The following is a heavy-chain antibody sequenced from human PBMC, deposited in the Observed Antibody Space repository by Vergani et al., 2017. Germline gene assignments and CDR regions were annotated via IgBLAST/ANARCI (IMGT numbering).Heavy chain of an antibody. CDR1: GFTFSTYS. J-gene: IGHJ4*02. V-gene: IGHV3-48*02. Sequence: EVRLVESGGGLVQPGGSLRLSCAASGFTFSTYSMNWVRQAPGQGLEWVSYISSSSSSIYYADSVKGRFTISRDNAKNSLYLQMNSLRDEDTAVYYCARISIVAAGDFDYWGQGTLVTVSS. D-gene: IGHD6-13*01. CDR3: ARISIVAAGDFDY. CDR2: ISSSSSSI.